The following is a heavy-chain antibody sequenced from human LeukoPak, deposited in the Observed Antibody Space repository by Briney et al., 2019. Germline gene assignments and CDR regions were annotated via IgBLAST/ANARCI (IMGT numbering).Heavy chain of an antibody. CDR3: ARAFNDYGDYGFAFDI. CDR1: GYTFTSYG. V-gene: IGHV1-18*01. CDR2: ISAYNGNT. D-gene: IGHD4-17*01. Sequence: ASVKVSCKASGYTFTSYGISRVRQAPGQGLEWMGWISAYNGNTNYAQKLQGRVTMTTDTSTSTAYMELRSLRSDDTAVYYCARAFNDYGDYGFAFDIWGQGTMVTVSS. J-gene: IGHJ3*02.